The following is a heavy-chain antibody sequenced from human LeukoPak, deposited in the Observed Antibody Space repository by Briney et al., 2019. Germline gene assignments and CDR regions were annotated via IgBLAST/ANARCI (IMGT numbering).Heavy chain of an antibody. CDR3: TKDKGSSYGPGFDH. D-gene: IGHD5-18*01. CDR2: ISYDGSDT. CDR1: GFTFISYY. V-gene: IGHV3-30*18. Sequence: GRSLRLSCAASGFTFISYYMHWVRQAPGKGLEWVAVISYDGSDTFYEDSVKGRFTISRDNSKNTLYLEMNSLRADDTAVYYCTKDKGSSYGPGFDHWGQGTLVTVSS. J-gene: IGHJ4*02.